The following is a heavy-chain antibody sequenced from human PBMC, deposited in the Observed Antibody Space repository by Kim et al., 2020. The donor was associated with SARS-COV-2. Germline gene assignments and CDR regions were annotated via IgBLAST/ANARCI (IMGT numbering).Heavy chain of an antibody. Sequence: SDTLSLTCTVSGDSVSGGSYYWSWIRQPPGKGLEWIGYIHYSGSTNYNPSLKSRVTISVDTSKNQFSLKLRSVTAADTAVYYCARVSGSSDAFVIWGQGTKVTVSS. D-gene: IGHD3-10*01. V-gene: IGHV4-61*01. CDR3: ARVSGSSDAFVI. CDR2: IHYSGST. CDR1: GDSVSGGSYY. J-gene: IGHJ3*02.